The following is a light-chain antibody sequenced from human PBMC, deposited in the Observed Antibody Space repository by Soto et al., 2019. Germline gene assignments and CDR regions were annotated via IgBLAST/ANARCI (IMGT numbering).Light chain of an antibody. CDR2: GNS. Sequence: QSVLTQPPSVSGAPGQRVTISCTGSSSNIVAGYDVHWYQQLPGTAPKLLIYGNSNRPSGVPDRFSGSKSGTSASLAITGLEAEDEADYYCQSYDSSLGALYVFGTGTKLTVL. CDR1: SSNIVAGYD. CDR3: QSYDSSLGALYV. V-gene: IGLV1-40*01. J-gene: IGLJ1*01.